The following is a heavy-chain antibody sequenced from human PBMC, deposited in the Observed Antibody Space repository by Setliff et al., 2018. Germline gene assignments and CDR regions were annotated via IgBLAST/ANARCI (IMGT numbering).Heavy chain of an antibody. CDR2: ITPIIGEP. D-gene: IGHD3-10*01. J-gene: IGHJ4*02. Sequence: SVKVSCKASGGTFNTYGLSWVRQAPGQGLEWMGGITPIIGEPNYAQKFQGRVTITADESTSTAYMELRSLKSEDTAVYYCAREALQRAGLYFFDIWGQGMLVTVSS. CDR1: GGTFNTYG. V-gene: IGHV1-69*13. CDR3: AREALQRAGLYFFDI.